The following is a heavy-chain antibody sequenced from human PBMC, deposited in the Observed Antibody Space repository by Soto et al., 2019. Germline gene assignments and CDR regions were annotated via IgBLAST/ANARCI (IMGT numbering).Heavy chain of an antibody. CDR2: IYSGGST. Sequence: GSLRLSCAASGFTVSSNYMSWVRQAPGKGLEWVSVIYSGGSTYYADSVKGRFTISRDNSKNTPYLQMNSLRAEDTAVYYCARARRVLWLGHLDYWGQGNLVTVS. J-gene: IGHJ4*02. D-gene: IGHD3-16*01. V-gene: IGHV3-66*01. CDR1: GFTVSSNY. CDR3: ARARRVLWLGHLDY.